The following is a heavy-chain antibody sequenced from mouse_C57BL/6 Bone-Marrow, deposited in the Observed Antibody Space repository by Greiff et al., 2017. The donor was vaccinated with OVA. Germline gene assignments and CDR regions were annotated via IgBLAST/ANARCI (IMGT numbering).Heavy chain of an antibody. CDR2: INPSSGYT. Sequence: VMLVESGAELARPGASVKMSCKASGYTFTSYTMHWVKQRPGQGLEWIGYINPSSGYTKYNQKFKDKATLTADKSSSTAYMQLSSLTSEDSAVYYCARWLLRRTYWYFDVWGTGTTVTVSS. D-gene: IGHD2-3*01. J-gene: IGHJ1*03. CDR3: ARWLLRRTYWYFDV. V-gene: IGHV1-4*01. CDR1: GYTFTSYT.